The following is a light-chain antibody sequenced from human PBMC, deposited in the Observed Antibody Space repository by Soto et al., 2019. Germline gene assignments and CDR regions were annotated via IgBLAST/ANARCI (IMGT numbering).Light chain of an antibody. CDR2: DAS. V-gene: IGKV3-20*01. CDR1: QSIYEK. CDR3: QQYGSSPLT. J-gene: IGKJ4*01. Sequence: EIVMTQSPATLSVSPGERVTLSCRASQSIYEKLAWYQQKPGQTPRLVIYDASTRATGTPGRFSGSGSGTDFTLTISRLEPEDFAVYYCQQYGSSPLTFGGGTKVDIK.